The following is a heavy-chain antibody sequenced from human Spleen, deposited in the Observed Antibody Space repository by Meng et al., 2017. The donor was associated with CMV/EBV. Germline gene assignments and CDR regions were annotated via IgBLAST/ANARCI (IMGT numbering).Heavy chain of an antibody. Sequence: SVKVSCKASGGTFSSYAISWVRQAPGQGLEWMGGIIPIFGTANYAQKFQGRVTITTDESTSTAYMGLSSLRSEDTAVYYCARDARGLEMATITGAFDIWGQGTMVTVSS. V-gene: IGHV1-69*05. D-gene: IGHD5-24*01. CDR1: GGTFSSYA. CDR3: ARDARGLEMATITGAFDI. J-gene: IGHJ3*02. CDR2: IIPIFGTA.